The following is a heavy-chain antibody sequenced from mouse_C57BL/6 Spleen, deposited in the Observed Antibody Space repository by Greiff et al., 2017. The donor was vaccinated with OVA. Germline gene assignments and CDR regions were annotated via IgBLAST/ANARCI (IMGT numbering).Heavy chain of an antibody. V-gene: IGHV1-20*01. J-gene: IGHJ2*01. CDR1: GYSFTGYF. CDR3: ARCDYDDY. Sequence: VQLQQSGPELVKPGDSVKISCKVSGYSFTGYFMNWVMQSHGKSLEWIGRINPYNGDTFYNQKFKGKATLTVDKSSSTAHMELRSLTSEDSAVYYCARCDYDDYWGQGTTLTVSS. CDR2: INPYNGDT. D-gene: IGHD2-4*01.